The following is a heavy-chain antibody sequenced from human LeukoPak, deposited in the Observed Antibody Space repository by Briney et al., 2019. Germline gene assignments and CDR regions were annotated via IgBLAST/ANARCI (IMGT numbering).Heavy chain of an antibody. CDR3: ARDRSLPAPLLWFGESADY. Sequence: ASVKVSCKASGYTFTSYGISWVRQAPGQGLEWMGWISAYNGNTNYAQKLQGRVTMTTDTSTSTAYMELRSLRSDDTAVYYCARDRSLPAPLLWFGESADYWGQGTLVTVSS. J-gene: IGHJ4*02. D-gene: IGHD3-10*01. V-gene: IGHV1-18*01. CDR2: ISAYNGNT. CDR1: GYTFTSYG.